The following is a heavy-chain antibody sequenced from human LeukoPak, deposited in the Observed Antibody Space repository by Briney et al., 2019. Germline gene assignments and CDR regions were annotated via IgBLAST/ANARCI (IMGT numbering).Heavy chain of an antibody. CDR3: AKAFGVVIFSADY. D-gene: IGHD3-3*01. CDR1: GFTFSSYG. V-gene: IGHV3-30*02. J-gene: IGHJ4*02. Sequence: GGFLRLSCAASGFTFSSYGMHWVRQAPGKGLEWVVFIRYDGSNKYYADSVKGRFTISRDNSKNTLYLQMNSLRAEDTAVYYCAKAFGVVIFSADYWGQGTLVTVSS. CDR2: IRYDGSNK.